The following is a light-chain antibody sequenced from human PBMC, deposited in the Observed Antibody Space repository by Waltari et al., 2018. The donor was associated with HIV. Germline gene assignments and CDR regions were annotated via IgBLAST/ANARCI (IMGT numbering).Light chain of an antibody. CDR2: DVS. CDR1: TSDVGGYNY. J-gene: IGLJ1*01. V-gene: IGLV2-14*01. Sequence: QSALTQPASVSGSPGQSIAIACTGTTSDVGGYNYVSWFQQHPDEAPKRIIYDVSERPSSISDRFSGSKSANTASLTISGLQPEDEADYYCSSFTSDFTFVFGTGTRVTVL. CDR3: SSFTSDFTFV.